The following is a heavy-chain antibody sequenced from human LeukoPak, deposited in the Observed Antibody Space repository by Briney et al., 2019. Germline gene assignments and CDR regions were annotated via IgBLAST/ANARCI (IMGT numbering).Heavy chain of an antibody. J-gene: IGHJ4*02. Sequence: PSGTLSLTCAVSGGSISSDNWWSWARQPPGKGLEWVGEIHQSGSTNYNPSLKSRVTITVDKSKSQFSLKLGSVTAADTAVYYCARRNYYDSTGYYNNWGRGTLVTVSS. V-gene: IGHV4-4*02. D-gene: IGHD3-22*01. CDR3: ARRNYYDSTGYYNN. CDR1: GGSISSDNW. CDR2: IHQSGST.